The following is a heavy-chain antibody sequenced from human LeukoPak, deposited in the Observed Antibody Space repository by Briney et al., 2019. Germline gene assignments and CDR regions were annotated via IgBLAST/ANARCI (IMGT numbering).Heavy chain of an antibody. CDR1: GYSISSGYY. CDR2: IYHSGST. Sequence: PSKTLSLTCAVSGYSISSGYYWGWIRQPPGKGLEWIGSIYHSGSTYYNPSLKSRVTISVDTSKNQFSLKLSSVTATDAAIYYCERERSSSSDYWGQGTLVTVSS. D-gene: IGHD6-6*01. V-gene: IGHV4-38-2*02. CDR3: ERERSSSSDY. J-gene: IGHJ4*02.